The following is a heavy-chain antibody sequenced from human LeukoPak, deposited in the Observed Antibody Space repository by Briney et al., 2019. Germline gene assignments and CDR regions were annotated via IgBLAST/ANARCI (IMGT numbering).Heavy chain of an antibody. CDR3: AKSLGGWLILDY. J-gene: IGHJ4*02. Sequence: SETLSLTCTVSGHSISSYYWSWIRQPPGKGLEWIGFIYYSGSTNYNPSLKSRVTISVDTSKNQFSLKLNSVTAADTAVYYCAKSLGGWLILDYWGQGTLVTVSS. CDR1: GHSISSYY. CDR2: IYYSGST. D-gene: IGHD3-22*01. V-gene: IGHV4-59*08.